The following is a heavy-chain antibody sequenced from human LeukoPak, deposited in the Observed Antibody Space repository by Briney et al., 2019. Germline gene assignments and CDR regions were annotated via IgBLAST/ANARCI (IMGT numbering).Heavy chain of an antibody. CDR3: ARDRTWIQAYYNGMDV. V-gene: IGHV3-30-3*01. CDR1: GFTFSSYA. Sequence: HPGGSLRLSCAASGFTFSSYAMHWVRQAPGKGLEWVAVISYDGSNKYYADSVKGRFTISRDNSKNTLYLQMNSLRAEDTAVYYCARDRTWIQAYYNGMDVWGQGTTVTVSS. J-gene: IGHJ6*02. CDR2: ISYDGSNK. D-gene: IGHD5-18*01.